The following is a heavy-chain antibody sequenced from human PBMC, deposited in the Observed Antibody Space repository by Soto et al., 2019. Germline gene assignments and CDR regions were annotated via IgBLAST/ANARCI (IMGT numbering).Heavy chain of an antibody. CDR1: GYTFTRYA. CDR3: ARDPGFFGFRWFDP. D-gene: IGHD3-10*01. V-gene: IGHV1-3*01. CDR2: INAGNGNT. J-gene: IGHJ5*02. Sequence: ASVKVSCKASGYTFTRYAMHWVRQAPGQRLEWMGWINAGNGNTKYSQKFQGRVTITRDTSASTAYMELSSLRSEDTAVYYCARDPGFFGFRWFDPWGQGTLVTVSS.